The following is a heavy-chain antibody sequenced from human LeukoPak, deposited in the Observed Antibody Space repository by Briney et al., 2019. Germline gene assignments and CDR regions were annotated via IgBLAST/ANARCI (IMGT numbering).Heavy chain of an antibody. CDR1: GYTFTSNY. D-gene: IGHD3-10*01. CDR3: ASRVSDYGSGSFESDAFDI. Sequence: GASVKVSCKAFGYTFTSNYMHWVRQAPGQGPEWMGVISPSGGSTTYAQKFQGRVTLTRDMSTSTAYMELRSLRSDDTAVYYCASRVSDYGSGSFESDAFDIWGQGTMVTVSS. J-gene: IGHJ3*02. CDR2: ISPSGGST. V-gene: IGHV1-46*01.